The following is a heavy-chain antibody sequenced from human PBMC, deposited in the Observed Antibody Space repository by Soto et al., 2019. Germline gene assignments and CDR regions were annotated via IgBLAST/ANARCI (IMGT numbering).Heavy chain of an antibody. J-gene: IGHJ4*02. CDR1: GGSISSYY. Sequence: SETLSLTCTVSGGSISSYYWSWIRQPPGKGLEWIGYIYYSGSTNYNPSLKSRVTISVDTSKNQFSLKLSSVTAADTAVYYCARQFRQQLVPSYYFDYWGQGTLVTVSS. CDR3: ARQFRQQLVPSYYFDY. D-gene: IGHD6-13*01. CDR2: IYYSGST. V-gene: IGHV4-59*08.